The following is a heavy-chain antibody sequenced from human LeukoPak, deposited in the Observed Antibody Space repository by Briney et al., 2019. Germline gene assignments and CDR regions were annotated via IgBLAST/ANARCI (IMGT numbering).Heavy chain of an antibody. CDR2: INGYGSGT. CDR1: GFTFTSFA. J-gene: IGHJ3*01. D-gene: IGHD3-22*01. Sequence: GGSLRLSCRASGFTFTSFAMTWVRQPPGKGLEWVSSINGYGSGTYYADSVKGRFTISRDNSENMVFLQMSSLRAEDTAVYYCAKEELVDYYDRSGYYPDVFDVWGQGTMVIVSS. V-gene: IGHV3-23*01. CDR3: AKEELVDYYDRSGYYPDVFDV.